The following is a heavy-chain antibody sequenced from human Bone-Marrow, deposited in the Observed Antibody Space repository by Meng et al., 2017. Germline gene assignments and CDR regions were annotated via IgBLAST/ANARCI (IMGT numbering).Heavy chain of an antibody. J-gene: IGHJ3*01. Sequence: GESLKISCAASGFTVSSNYMSWVRQAPGKGLEWVSMIYRGGSTYYAESVKGRFTISRDNSKNAVYLQMNSLAVADTAVYYCARERLYGSGSYNHWGQGTMVTVSS. CDR1: GFTVSSNY. D-gene: IGHD3-10*01. V-gene: IGHV3-66*02. CDR2: IYRGGST. CDR3: ARERLYGSGSYNH.